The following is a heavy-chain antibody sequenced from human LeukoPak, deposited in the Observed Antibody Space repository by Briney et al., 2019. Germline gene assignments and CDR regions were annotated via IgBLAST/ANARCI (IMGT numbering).Heavy chain of an antibody. Sequence: PGGSLRLSCAASGFTFSSYWMHWVRQAPGKGLVWVSRINSDGSSTSYADSVKGRFTISRDNTKNTLYLQMNSLRAEDTAVYYCAKPIDYGDYSAFDIWGQGTMVTVSS. CDR3: AKPIDYGDYSAFDI. CDR2: INSDGSST. J-gene: IGHJ3*02. V-gene: IGHV3-74*01. CDR1: GFTFSSYW. D-gene: IGHD4-17*01.